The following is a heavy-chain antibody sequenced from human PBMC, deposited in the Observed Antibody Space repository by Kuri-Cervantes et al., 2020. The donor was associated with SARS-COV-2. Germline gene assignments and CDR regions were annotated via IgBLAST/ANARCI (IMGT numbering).Heavy chain of an antibody. CDR3: AREEGITMVRGVMFWYGMDV. Sequence: LSLTCAASGFTFDDYAMHWVRQAPGKGLEWVSGISWNSGSTGYADSVKGRFTISRDNAKNSLYLQMNSLRAEDTALDYCAREEGITMVRGVMFWYGMDVWGQGTTVTVSS. V-gene: IGHV3-9*01. CDR1: GFTFDDYA. D-gene: IGHD3-10*01. J-gene: IGHJ6*02. CDR2: ISWNSGST.